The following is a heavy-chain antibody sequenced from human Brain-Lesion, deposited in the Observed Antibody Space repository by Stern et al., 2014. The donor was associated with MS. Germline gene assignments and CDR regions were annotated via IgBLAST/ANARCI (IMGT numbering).Heavy chain of an antibody. CDR3: ARGRVVPGFQYYATDV. Sequence: QVQLQESGPGLVKPSQTLSLSCTVSGGSISSGGYYWSWIRQPAGKGLEWIGRIFNSGSTSYNPSLKSRVTISIDKSNKPFSLRLNPMTAADTAVYYCARGRVVPGFQYYATDVWGQGTTVIVSS. D-gene: IGHD2-2*01. CDR2: IFNSGST. CDR1: GGSISSGGYY. J-gene: IGHJ6*02. V-gene: IGHV4-61*02.